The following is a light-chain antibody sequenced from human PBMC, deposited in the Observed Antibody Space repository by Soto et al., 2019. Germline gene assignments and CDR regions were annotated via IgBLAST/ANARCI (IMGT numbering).Light chain of an antibody. CDR1: QSVSSN. CDR2: GAS. CDR3: HQYDDGPYT. V-gene: IGKV3-15*01. Sequence: ETVMTQSPATLSLSPGERATLSCRASQSVSSNVAWYQQIPGQTPRLLIYGASTRATGIPVRFSGSGSGTEFTLTISSLQSEDFAVYYCHQYDDGPYTFGQGTKVDSK. J-gene: IGKJ2*01.